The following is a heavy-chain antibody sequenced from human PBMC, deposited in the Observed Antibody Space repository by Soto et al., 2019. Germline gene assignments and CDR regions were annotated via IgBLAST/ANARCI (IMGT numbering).Heavy chain of an antibody. Sequence: SDTLSLTCAVSGVSISSNNWWSWVRQPPGKGLEWIGDIYHSGSPDYSPSLKSRVTISVDTSKNQFSLKLSSVTAADTAVYYCARWGPGVVVPAAMKDGLHKHGFDYWGQGTLVTVSS. CDR1: GVSISSNNW. V-gene: IGHV4-4*02. J-gene: IGHJ4*02. D-gene: IGHD2-2*01. CDR3: ARWGPGVVVPAAMKDGLHKHGFDY. CDR2: IYHSGSP.